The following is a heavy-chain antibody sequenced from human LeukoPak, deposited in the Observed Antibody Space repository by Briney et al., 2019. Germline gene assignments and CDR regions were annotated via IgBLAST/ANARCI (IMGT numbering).Heavy chain of an antibody. Sequence: PGGSLRLSCAASGFTFSSNAMNWVRQAPGKGLEWVSGLSSSGYSTYYADSVKGRFTISRDNSKNTLYLQMNSLRAEDTAVYYCATTLDGSGNYYFFDYWGQGTLVTVSS. CDR3: ATTLDGSGNYYFFDY. J-gene: IGHJ4*02. V-gene: IGHV3-23*01. CDR1: GFTFSSNA. D-gene: IGHD3-10*01. CDR2: LSSSGYST.